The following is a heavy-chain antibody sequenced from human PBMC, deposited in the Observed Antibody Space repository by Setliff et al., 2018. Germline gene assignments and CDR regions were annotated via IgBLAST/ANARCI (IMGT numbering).Heavy chain of an antibody. V-gene: IGHV7-4-1*02. CDR2: INTNTGNP. J-gene: IGHJ3*02. CDR1: GYPFISYA. CDR3: ASPGATSAFDI. D-gene: IGHD1-26*01. Sequence: ASVKVSCKASGYPFISYAMNWVRQAPGQGLEWMGWINTNTGNPTYAQGFTGRFVFSLDTSVSTAYLQISSLKAEDTAVYYCASPGATSAFDIWGQGTMVTVSS.